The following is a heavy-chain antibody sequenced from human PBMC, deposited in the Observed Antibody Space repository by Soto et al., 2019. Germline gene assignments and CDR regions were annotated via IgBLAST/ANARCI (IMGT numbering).Heavy chain of an antibody. Sequence: QVQLQESGPGLVKPSQTVSLTCTVSGGSISSGGYYWSWIRQHPGKGLEWIGYIYYSGSTYYNPSLKSRVTISVDTSKNQFSLKLSSVTAADTAVYYCARIRYSSGWSHNWFDPWGQGTLVTVSS. V-gene: IGHV4-31*03. D-gene: IGHD6-19*01. CDR1: GGSISSGGYY. CDR3: ARIRYSSGWSHNWFDP. CDR2: IYYSGST. J-gene: IGHJ5*02.